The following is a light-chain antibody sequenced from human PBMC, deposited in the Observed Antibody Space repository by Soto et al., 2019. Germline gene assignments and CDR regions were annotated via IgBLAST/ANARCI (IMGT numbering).Light chain of an antibody. Sequence: IQMTQSPSSLSASVVDRVTITCRASQSISSWLAWYQQKPGKAPKVLIYEASNLESGVPSRFSGSGSGTEFTLTISSLQPDDFATYYCQQHDTYWTFGQGTKVDIK. CDR1: QSISSW. CDR2: EAS. J-gene: IGKJ1*01. CDR3: QQHDTYWT. V-gene: IGKV1-5*03.